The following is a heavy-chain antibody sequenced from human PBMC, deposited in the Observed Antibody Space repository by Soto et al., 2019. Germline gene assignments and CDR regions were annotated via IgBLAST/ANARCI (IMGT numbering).Heavy chain of an antibody. V-gene: IGHV3-7*01. CDR1: GFAFINYW. CDR2: TREDGRET. CDR3: VRHGIVAMGGPFDN. J-gene: IGHJ3*02. D-gene: IGHD1-26*01. Sequence: EVQLVESGGGLVQPGGSLRLSCAASGFAFINYWMSWVRQAPGKGPEWVANTREDGRETNYVDSVTRRFTIARDNAKNAVWRQLNRLIAEDTDVCYCVRHGIVAMGGPFDNWVPGTMLTVSS.